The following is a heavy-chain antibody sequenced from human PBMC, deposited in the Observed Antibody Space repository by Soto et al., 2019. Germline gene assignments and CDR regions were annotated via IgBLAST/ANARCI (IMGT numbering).Heavy chain of an antibody. Sequence: ASVKVSCKASGGTFSSYAISWVRQAPGQGLEWMGGIIPIFGIANYAQKFQGRVTITADKSTSTAYMELSSLRSEDTAVYYCARGGDYYDSSVYYYWFDPWGQGTLVTVSS. V-gene: IGHV1-69*10. D-gene: IGHD3-22*01. CDR3: ARGGDYYDSSVYYYWFDP. J-gene: IGHJ5*02. CDR2: IIPIFGIA. CDR1: GGTFSSYA.